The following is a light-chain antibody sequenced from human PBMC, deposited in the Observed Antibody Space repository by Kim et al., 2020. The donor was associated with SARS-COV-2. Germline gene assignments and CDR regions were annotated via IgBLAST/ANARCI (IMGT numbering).Light chain of an antibody. J-gene: IGKJ4*01. CDR3: TKYNGPPLT. Sequence: DFQMTQSPSSLSASVGDKVTITCRASQGIDNFLAWYQRKPGKVPKLLIYATSTLHSGVPARFSGGGSGTYFTLTITGLQPEDVATYYCTKYNGPPLTFGGGTKLEIK. CDR1: QGIDNF. CDR2: ATS. V-gene: IGKV1-27*01.